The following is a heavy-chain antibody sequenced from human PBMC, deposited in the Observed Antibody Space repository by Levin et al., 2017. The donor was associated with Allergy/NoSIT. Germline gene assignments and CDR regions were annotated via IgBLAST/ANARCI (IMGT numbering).Heavy chain of an antibody. CDR2: IGGSGDIT. Sequence: GGSLRLSCAASGFTFSSYAMSWVRQAPGKGLEWVSAIGGSGDITYYADSVKGRLTISRDNSKNTLYLQMKSLRAEDTAVYYCAQEAFNWNLAFDVWGQGTLVTVSS. CDR1: GFTFSSYA. J-gene: IGHJ3*01. CDR3: AQEAFNWNLAFDV. V-gene: IGHV3-23*01. D-gene: IGHD1-20*01.